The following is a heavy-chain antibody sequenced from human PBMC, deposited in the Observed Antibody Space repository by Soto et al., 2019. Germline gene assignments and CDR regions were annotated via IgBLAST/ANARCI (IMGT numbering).Heavy chain of an antibody. D-gene: IGHD3-9*01. V-gene: IGHV1-69*06. CDR3: AVAVTGSRSPLAH. J-gene: IGHJ4*02. CDR1: GGTFSSNA. Sequence: GASVKVSCKASGGTFSSNAISWVRQAPGQGLEWMGGIIPIYASPNYAQTFQGRVTVTADKATSTAYLELSRLKFADSAIYYCAVAVTGSRSPLAHWGQGXLVTVYS. CDR2: IIPIYASP.